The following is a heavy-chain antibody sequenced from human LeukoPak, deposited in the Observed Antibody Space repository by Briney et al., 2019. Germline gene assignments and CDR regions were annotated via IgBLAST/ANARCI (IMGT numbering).Heavy chain of an antibody. CDR3: ATYSGAHHKTFDD. V-gene: IGHV3-43*01. CDR1: GFTFDDYT. Sequence: GGSLRLSCAASGFTFDDYTMHWVRQAPGKGLEWVSLISWDGGSTYYADSVKGRFTISRDNAKNSLYLQMNSLRPEDTALYYCATYSGAHHKTFDDWGQGTLVTVSS. CDR2: ISWDGGST. J-gene: IGHJ4*02. D-gene: IGHD1-26*01.